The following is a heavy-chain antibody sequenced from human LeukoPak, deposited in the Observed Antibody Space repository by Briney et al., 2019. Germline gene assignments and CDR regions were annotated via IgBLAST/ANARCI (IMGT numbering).Heavy chain of an antibody. D-gene: IGHD4-23*01. J-gene: IGHJ5*02. CDR1: GGSISSSSYY. CDR2: IYYSGST. CDR3: ARLGDYGGNLNWFDP. V-gene: IGHV4-39*01. Sequence: SETLSLTCTVSGGSISSSSYYWGWIRQPPGKGLEWIGSIYYSGSTYYNPSLKSRVTISADTSKNQFSLKLSSVTAADTAVYYCARLGDYGGNLNWFDPWGQGTLVTVSS.